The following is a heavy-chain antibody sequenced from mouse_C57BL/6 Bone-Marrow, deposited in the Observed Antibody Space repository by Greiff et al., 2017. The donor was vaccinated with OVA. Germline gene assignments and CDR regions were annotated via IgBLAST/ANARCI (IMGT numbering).Heavy chain of an antibody. Sequence: EVQLQQSGGDLVQPGGSLKLSCAASGFTFSDFYMYWIRQTPEKRLEWVAYISNGGGSTYYPDTVKGRFTISRDNAKNTLYLQMSRLKSEDTAMYYCARLDAMDYWGQGTSVTVSS. CDR2: ISNGGGST. CDR1: GFTFSDFY. V-gene: IGHV5-12*01. CDR3: ARLDAMDY. J-gene: IGHJ4*01.